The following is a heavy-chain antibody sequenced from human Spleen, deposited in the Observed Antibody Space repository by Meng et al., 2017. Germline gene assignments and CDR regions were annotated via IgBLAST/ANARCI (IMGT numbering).Heavy chain of an antibody. CDR2: IDPKNGDT. CDR3: ARDEDISAAGKLFGDY. Sequence: ASVKVSCKASEYTLTDYYIHWARQAPGQGLEWMGRIDPKNGDTHYAQKFQGRVTMTGDTSISTAYMDLSGLRSDDTAVYYCARDEDISAAGKLFGDYWGQGTLVTVSS. V-gene: IGHV1-2*06. D-gene: IGHD6-13*01. J-gene: IGHJ4*02. CDR1: EYTLTDYY.